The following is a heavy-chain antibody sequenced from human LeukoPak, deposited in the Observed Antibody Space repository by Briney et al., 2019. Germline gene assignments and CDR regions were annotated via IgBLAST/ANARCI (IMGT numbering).Heavy chain of an antibody. CDR2: INSDGSST. J-gene: IGHJ4*02. CDR3: AREICNWNDVLDY. D-gene: IGHD1-20*01. CDR1: GFTFSSYW. V-gene: IGHV3-74*01. Sequence: GGSLRLSCAASGFTFSSYWMHWVRQAPGKGLVWVSRINSDGSSTSYADSVKGRFTISRDNAKNTLYLQMNSLRAEDTAVYYCAREICNWNDVLDYWGQGTLVTVSS.